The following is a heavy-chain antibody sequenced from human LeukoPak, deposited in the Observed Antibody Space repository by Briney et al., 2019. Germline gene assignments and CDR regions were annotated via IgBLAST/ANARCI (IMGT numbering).Heavy chain of an antibody. CDR3: ARSDVLYASQGEARYFNH. Sequence: GASVKVSCKASGYTFTAYYIHWVRQAPGQRLEWMGGVSPNNGGTNYAQKFQGRVTMTRDTSISTLYMDLNSLRSDDTAAYYCARSDVLYASQGEARYFNHWGQGTLVTVSS. V-gene: IGHV1-2*02. D-gene: IGHD3-16*01. CDR1: GYTFTAYY. CDR2: VSPNNGGT. J-gene: IGHJ4*02.